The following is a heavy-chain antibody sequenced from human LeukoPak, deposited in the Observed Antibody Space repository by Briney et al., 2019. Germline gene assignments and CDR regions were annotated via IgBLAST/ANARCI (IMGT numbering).Heavy chain of an antibody. V-gene: IGHV4-4*02. CDR3: ASRLRHLLGY. CDR1: GGSSSGSNW. D-gene: IGHD3-16*01. Sequence: SETLSLTCAVSGGSSSGSNWWSWVRQPPGKGPEWIGEIFHSGSTNYSPSLKSRVTISIDKSRNQFSLKLTSVTVADTAVYYCASRLRHLLGYWGQGNLVTVSS. J-gene: IGHJ4*02. CDR2: IFHSGST.